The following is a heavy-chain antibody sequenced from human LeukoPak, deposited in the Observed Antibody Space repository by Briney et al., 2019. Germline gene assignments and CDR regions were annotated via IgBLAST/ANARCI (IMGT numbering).Heavy chain of an antibody. D-gene: IGHD2-15*01. CDR3: ARGRGWWYRLLWFDP. Sequence: ASVKVSCKASGYTFTSYDINWVRQATGQGLEWMGWMNPNSGNTGYAQKLQGRVTMTRNTSISTAYMELSSLRSEDTAVYYCARGRGWWYRLLWFDPWGQGTLDTVSS. J-gene: IGHJ5*02. V-gene: IGHV1-8*01. CDR1: GYTFTSYD. CDR2: MNPNSGNT.